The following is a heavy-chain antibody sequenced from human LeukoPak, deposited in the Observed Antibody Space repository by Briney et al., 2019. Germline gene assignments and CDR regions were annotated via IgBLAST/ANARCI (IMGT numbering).Heavy chain of an antibody. D-gene: IGHD3-9*01. J-gene: IGHJ4*02. CDR2: IRSSTSYR. V-gene: IGHV3-21*01. CDR1: GFTFSNYA. CDR3: ARAYSDDILTGSDY. Sequence: GGSLRLSCAASGFTFSNYAMSWVRQAPGKGLEWVSSIRSSTSYRNYADSVKGRFTISRDNTKNSLYLQMNSLRAEDTAVYYCARAYSDDILTGSDYWGQGTLVTVSS.